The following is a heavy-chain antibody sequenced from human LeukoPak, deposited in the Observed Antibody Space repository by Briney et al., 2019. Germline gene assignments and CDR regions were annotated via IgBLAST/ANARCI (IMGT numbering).Heavy chain of an antibody. V-gene: IGHV3-64D*06. Sequence: SGGSLRLSCAASGFTFSSFGMHWVRQAPGKGLEYVSAISSNGGSTYYADSVKGRFTISRDNSKNTLYLQMSSLRAEDTAVYYCVKDEGATIFDYWGQGTLVTVSS. J-gene: IGHJ4*02. D-gene: IGHD1-26*01. CDR2: ISSNGGST. CDR3: VKDEGATIFDY. CDR1: GFTFSSFG.